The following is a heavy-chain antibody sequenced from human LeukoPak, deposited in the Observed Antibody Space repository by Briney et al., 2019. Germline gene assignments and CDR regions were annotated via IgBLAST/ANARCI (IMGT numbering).Heavy chain of an antibody. V-gene: IGHV4-30-4*01. CDR3: ARICYYDSSGYYYDKYYFDY. Sequence: SETLSLTCTVSGGSISSGDYYWSWIRQPPGKGLEWIGYIYYSGSTYYNPSLKSRVTILVDTSKNQFSLKLSSVTAADTAVYYCARICYYDSSGYYYDKYYFDYWGQGTLVTVSS. CDR2: IYYSGST. D-gene: IGHD3-22*01. CDR1: GGSISSGDYY. J-gene: IGHJ4*02.